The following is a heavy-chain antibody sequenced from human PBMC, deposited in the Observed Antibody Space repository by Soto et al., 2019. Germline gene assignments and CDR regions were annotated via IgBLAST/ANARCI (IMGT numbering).Heavy chain of an antibody. CDR2: TSGSGGST. V-gene: IGHV3-23*01. J-gene: IGHJ4*02. D-gene: IGHD3-10*01. CDR3: AKAKTRYYYGSLDY. CDR1: GFTLSSYA. Sequence: EVQLLESGGGLVQPGGSLRLSCAASGFTLSSYAMRWVRQAPGKGLEWVSATSGSGGSTYYADSVKGRFTISRDNSKNTLYLQMNSLRAEDTAVYYCAKAKTRYYYGSLDYWGQGTLVTVSS.